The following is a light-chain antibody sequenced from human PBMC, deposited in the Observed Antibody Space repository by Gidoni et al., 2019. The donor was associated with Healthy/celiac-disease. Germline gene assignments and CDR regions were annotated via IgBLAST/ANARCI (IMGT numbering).Light chain of an antibody. Sequence: DIQITQSPSSLSASVGDRVTNTCQASQDISNYLNWYQQKPGKAPKLLIYDASNLETGVPSRCSGSGSGTDFTITSSRLQPEDIATYYCQQYDNLPITFGQGTRLEIK. CDR3: QQYDNLPIT. CDR2: DAS. V-gene: IGKV1-33*01. J-gene: IGKJ5*01. CDR1: QDISNY.